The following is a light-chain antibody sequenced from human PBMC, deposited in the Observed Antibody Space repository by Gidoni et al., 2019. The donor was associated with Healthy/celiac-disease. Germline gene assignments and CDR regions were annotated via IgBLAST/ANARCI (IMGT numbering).Light chain of an antibody. V-gene: IGKV1-5*03. CDR2: KAS. Sequence: DIQMTQSPSTLSASVGDRVTITCRASQSISSWLAWYQQKPGKATKVLISKASSLESGVPSRFSGSGSGTEFTLTISSLQPDDFATYHCQQYNSYSWTFGQGTKVEIK. CDR1: QSISSW. J-gene: IGKJ1*01. CDR3: QQYNSYSWT.